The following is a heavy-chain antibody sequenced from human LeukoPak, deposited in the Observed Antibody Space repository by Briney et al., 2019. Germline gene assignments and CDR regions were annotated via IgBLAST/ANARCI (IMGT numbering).Heavy chain of an antibody. V-gene: IGHV3-20*04. D-gene: IGHD3-9*01. Sequence: GGSLRLSCAASGFTFDDYGMSWVRQAPGKGLEWVSGINWNGGSTGYADSVKGRFTISRDNAKNFLYLQINSLRAEDTAAYYCARTYYDILTGYNPYFDYWARESWSPSPQ. CDR2: INWNGGST. J-gene: IGHJ4*02. CDR1: GFTFDDYG. CDR3: ARTYYDILTGYNPYFDY.